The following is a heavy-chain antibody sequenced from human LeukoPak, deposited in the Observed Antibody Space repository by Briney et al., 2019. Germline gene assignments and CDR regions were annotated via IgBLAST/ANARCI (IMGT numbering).Heavy chain of an antibody. Sequence: SETLSLTCAVYGGSFSGYYWSWIRQPPGKGLEWIGEINHSGSTNYNPSLKSRVTISVDTSKNQFSLKLSSVTAADTAVYYCARRYDSSVVGMDVWGQGTTVTVSS. J-gene: IGHJ6*02. V-gene: IGHV4-34*01. CDR2: INHSGST. D-gene: IGHD3-22*01. CDR1: GGSFSGYY. CDR3: ARRYDSSVVGMDV.